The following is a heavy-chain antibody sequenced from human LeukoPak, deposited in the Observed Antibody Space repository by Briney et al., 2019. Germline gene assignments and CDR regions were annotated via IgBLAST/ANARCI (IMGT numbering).Heavy chain of an antibody. V-gene: IGHV1-69*05. J-gene: IGHJ4*02. CDR2: IIPIFGTA. CDR3: ARLLPTVVTNFQGYFDY. CDR1: GGTFSSFA. D-gene: IGHD4-23*01. Sequence: SVKVSYKASGGTFSSFAISWVRQAPGQGLEWMGGIIPIFGTANYAQKFQGRVTITTDESTSTAYMELSSLRSEDTAVYYCARLLPTVVTNFQGYFDYWGQGTLVTVSS.